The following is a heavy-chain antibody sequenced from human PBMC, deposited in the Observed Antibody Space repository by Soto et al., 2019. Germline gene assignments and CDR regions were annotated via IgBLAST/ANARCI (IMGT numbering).Heavy chain of an antibody. J-gene: IGHJ6*02. CDR2: VNGGGDIT. D-gene: IGHD3-3*01. CDR1: EFTFISYS. CDR3: ARGHFGVTMDV. V-gene: IGHV3-23*01. Sequence: EVQLLESGGGLVQPGGSLRLSCAASEFTFISYSMIWVRQAPGKGLEWFSGVNGGGDITYYAEPVKGRFTISRDNSKTTLYLQMNSLRAEDTAVFYCARGHFGVTMDVWGQWTTVTVSS.